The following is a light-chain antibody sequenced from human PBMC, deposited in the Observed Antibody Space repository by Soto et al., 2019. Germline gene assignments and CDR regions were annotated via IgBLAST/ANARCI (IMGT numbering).Light chain of an antibody. CDR2: VAS. Sequence: VLTQSPGTLSLSPGERATLSCRASQSVNNNYLAWYQQKPGQSPRLLIYVASIRATAIPDRFSGSGSGTDFTLTISRLEPEDSAVYYCQQHSRSITFGGGTKVEIK. CDR3: QQHSRSIT. J-gene: IGKJ4*01. V-gene: IGKV3-20*01. CDR1: QSVNNNY.